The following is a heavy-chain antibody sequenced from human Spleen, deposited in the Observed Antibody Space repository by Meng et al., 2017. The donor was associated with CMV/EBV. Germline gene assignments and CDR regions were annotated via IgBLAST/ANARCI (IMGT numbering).Heavy chain of an antibody. Sequence: GESLKISCAASGFTFTTNAMTWVRQAPGKGLEWVSAISGSGGSTYYADSVKGRFTISRDNSKNTLYLQMNSLRAEDTAVYYCARVLYDPTPTNYYYYYYGMDVWGQGTTVTVSS. D-gene: IGHD2/OR15-2a*01. V-gene: IGHV3-23*01. CDR1: GFTFTTNA. CDR3: ARVLYDPTPTNYYYYYYGMDV. J-gene: IGHJ6*02. CDR2: ISGSGGST.